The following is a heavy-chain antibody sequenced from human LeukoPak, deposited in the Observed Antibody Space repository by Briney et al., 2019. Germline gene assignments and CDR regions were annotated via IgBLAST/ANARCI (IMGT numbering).Heavy chain of an antibody. J-gene: IGHJ4*02. CDR3: ARASTPRVIASFDY. CDR1: GYTFTSYG. V-gene: IGHV1-18*01. Sequence: ASVKVSCKASGYTFTSYGISWVRQAPGQGLEWMGWISAYNGNTNYAQKLQGRVTMTTDTSTSTAYMELRSLRSDDTAVYYCARASTPRVIASFDYWGQGSLVTVSS. CDR2: ISAYNGNT. D-gene: IGHD2-21*01.